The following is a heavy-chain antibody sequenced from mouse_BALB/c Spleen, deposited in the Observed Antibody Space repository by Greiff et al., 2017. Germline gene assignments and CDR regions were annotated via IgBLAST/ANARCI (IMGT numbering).Heavy chain of an antibody. Sequence: EVKLVESGGGLVQPGGSRKLSCAASGFTFSSFGMHWVRQAPEKGLEWVAYISSGSSTIYYADTVKGRFTISRDNPKNTLFLQMTSLRSEDTAMYYCARLGWYFDVWGAGTTVTVSS. J-gene: IGHJ1*01. CDR2: ISSGSSTI. D-gene: IGHD4-1*01. CDR3: ARLGWYFDV. V-gene: IGHV5-17*02. CDR1: GFTFSSFG.